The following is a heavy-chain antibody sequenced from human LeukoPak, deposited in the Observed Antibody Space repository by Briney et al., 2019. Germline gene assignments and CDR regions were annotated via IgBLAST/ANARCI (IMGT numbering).Heavy chain of an antibody. Sequence: GRSLRLSCAASGFTLSRFAMHWVRQAPGKGLEWVAVISYDGSNKYYADSVKGRFTISRDNSKNTLYLQMNSLRAEDTAVYYCAKAGRGYSYGYLRRCYFDYWGQGTLVTVSS. CDR3: AKAGRGYSYGYLRRCYFDY. CDR1: GFTLSRFA. CDR2: ISYDGSNK. V-gene: IGHV3-30*18. J-gene: IGHJ4*02. D-gene: IGHD5-18*01.